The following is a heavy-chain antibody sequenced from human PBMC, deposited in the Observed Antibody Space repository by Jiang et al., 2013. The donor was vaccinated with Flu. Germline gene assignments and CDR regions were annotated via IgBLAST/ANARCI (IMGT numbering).Heavy chain of an antibody. CDR3: AHHDHTASGTFFFDY. CDR2: IYWDDDK. Sequence: KPTQTLTLTCTFSGFSLSISGVGVGWIRQPPGKALEWLALIYWDDDKRYSPSLKSRLTITKDTSKSQVVLTMTNMDPVDTATYYCAHHDHTASGTFFFDYWGQGTLVTVSS. V-gene: IGHV2-5*02. D-gene: IGHD5-18*01. J-gene: IGHJ4*02. CDR1: GFSLSISGVG.